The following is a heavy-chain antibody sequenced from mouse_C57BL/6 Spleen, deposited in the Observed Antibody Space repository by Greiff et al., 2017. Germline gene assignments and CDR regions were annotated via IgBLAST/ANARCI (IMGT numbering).Heavy chain of an antibody. D-gene: IGHD1-1*01. J-gene: IGHJ2*01. CDR1: GFTFSSYA. CDR2: ISDGGSYT. Sequence: EVQVVESGGGLVKPGGSLKLSCAASGFTFSSYAMSWVRQTPEKRLEWVATISDGGSYTYYPDNVKGRFTISRDNAKDNLYLQMSHLKSEDTAMYYCARDLDGSSPDYWGQGTTLTVSS. CDR3: ARDLDGSSPDY. V-gene: IGHV5-4*01.